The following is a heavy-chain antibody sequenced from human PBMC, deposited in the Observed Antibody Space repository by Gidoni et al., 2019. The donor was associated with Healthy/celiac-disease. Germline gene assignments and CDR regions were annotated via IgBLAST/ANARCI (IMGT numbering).Heavy chain of an antibody. D-gene: IGHD3-3*01. CDR2: ISWNSGSI. J-gene: IGHJ3*02. CDR1: GFTFDDYA. V-gene: IGHV3-9*01. Sequence: EVQLVESGGGLVQPGRSLRLSCAATGFTFDDYAMHWVRQAPGKGLEWVSGISWNSGSIGYAHSVKGRFTISRDNAKNSLYLQMNSLRAEDTALYYCAKDTLRLRFLTFGELDIWGQGTMVTVSS. CDR3: AKDTLRLRFLTFGELDI.